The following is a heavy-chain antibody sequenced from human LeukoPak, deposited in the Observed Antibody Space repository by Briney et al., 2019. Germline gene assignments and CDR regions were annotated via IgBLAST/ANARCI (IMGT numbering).Heavy chain of an antibody. CDR3: AKVSYQYYGSGSYVLDY. CDR2: ISGGGGST. V-gene: IGHV3-23*01. J-gene: IGHJ4*02. D-gene: IGHD3-10*01. CDR1: GFTFSRYA. Sequence: GGSLRLSCAASGFTFSRYAMSWVRQAPGKGLEWVSAISGGGGSTSYADSVKGRFTISRDNSKNTLYLQMNSLRAEDTAVYYWAKVSYQYYGSGSYVLDYWGPGTLVTVSS.